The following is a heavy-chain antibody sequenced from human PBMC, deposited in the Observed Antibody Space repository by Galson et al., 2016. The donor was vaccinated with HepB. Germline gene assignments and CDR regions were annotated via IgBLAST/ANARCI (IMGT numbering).Heavy chain of an antibody. CDR1: SGSISTSDYL. V-gene: IGHV4-61*05. CDR2: IYYSGST. J-gene: IGHJ5*02. CDR3: GRGQLGNWIDP. D-gene: IGHD1-1*01. Sequence: SETLSLTCTVSSGSISTSDYLWGWIRQPPGKGLEWIGYIYYSGSTNYNPSLKSRVTISLDMSKNQFSLKLRSVTAADTAVYYCGRGQLGNWIDPWGRGTLVTVSS.